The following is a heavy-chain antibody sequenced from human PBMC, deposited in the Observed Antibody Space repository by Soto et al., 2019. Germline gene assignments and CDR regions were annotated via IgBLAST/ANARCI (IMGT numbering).Heavy chain of an antibody. J-gene: IGHJ3*02. V-gene: IGHV2-5*02. D-gene: IGHD3-10*01. CDR2: IYWDDDK. CDR3: AHRRSPRVWFGENDAFDI. CDR1: GFSLSTSGVG. Sequence: QITLKESGPTLVKPTQTLTLTCTFSGFSLSTSGVGVGWIRQPPGKALEWLALIYWDDDKRYSPSLKSRLTITKDTSKNQVVLTMTNMDPVDTATYYCAHRRSPRVWFGENDAFDIWGQGTMVTVSS.